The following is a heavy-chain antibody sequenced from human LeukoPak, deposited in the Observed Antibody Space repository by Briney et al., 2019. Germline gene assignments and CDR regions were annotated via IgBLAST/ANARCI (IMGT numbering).Heavy chain of an antibody. Sequence: SETLSLTCTVSGGSISSYYWSWIRQPAGKGLEWIGHMYTSGTTNYNPSLKSRVTISVDTSKNQFSLKLSSVTAADTAVYYCARDHLVRGEFRWFDPWGQGTLVTVSS. CDR3: ARDHLVRGEFRWFDP. V-gene: IGHV4-4*07. CDR2: MYTSGTT. J-gene: IGHJ5*02. D-gene: IGHD3-10*01. CDR1: GGSISSYY.